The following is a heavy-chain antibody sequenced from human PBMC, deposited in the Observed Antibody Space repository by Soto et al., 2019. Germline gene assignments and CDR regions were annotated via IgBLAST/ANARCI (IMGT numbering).Heavy chain of an antibody. CDR2: INHSGST. CDR1: GGSFSGYY. CDR3: ARGIVVVPAASPEWFDP. Sequence: QVQLQQWGAGLLKPSETLSLTCAAYGGSFSGYYWSWIRQPPGKGLEWIGEINHSGSTNYNPSLKSRVTISVDTPKHQHSLKLSSVTDVDTAVYYCARGIVVVPAASPEWFDPWGQGTLVTGSS. D-gene: IGHD2-2*01. J-gene: IGHJ5*02. V-gene: IGHV4-34*01.